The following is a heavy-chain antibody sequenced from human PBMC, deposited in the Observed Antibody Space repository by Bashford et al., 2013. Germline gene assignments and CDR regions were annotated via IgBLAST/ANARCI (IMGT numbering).Heavy chain of an antibody. Sequence: VRQAPGKGLEWVSAIGGSGGTTYYADSVKGRFTISRDNSKNTLYLQMSTLRAEDTAVYYCARRSIVHGAFDIWGQGTTVTVSS. V-gene: IGHV3-23*01. D-gene: IGHD2-15*01. CDR2: IGGSGGTT. J-gene: IGHJ3*02. CDR3: ARRSIVHGAFDI.